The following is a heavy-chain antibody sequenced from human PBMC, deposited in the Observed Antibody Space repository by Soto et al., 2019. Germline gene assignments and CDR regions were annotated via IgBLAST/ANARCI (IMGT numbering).Heavy chain of an antibody. CDR3: ARDTRTDAFDV. V-gene: IGHV4-59*12. CDR2: IFYSGNN. J-gene: IGHJ3*01. Sequence: PSETLSLTCTVSGGSISNYYWSWLRRAPGKGLEWIGYIFYSGNNYYNPSLKSRVTISADRSKNQFSLKLISVTAADTAMYFCARDTRTDAFDVWGQGMMVTVSS. CDR1: GGSISNYY.